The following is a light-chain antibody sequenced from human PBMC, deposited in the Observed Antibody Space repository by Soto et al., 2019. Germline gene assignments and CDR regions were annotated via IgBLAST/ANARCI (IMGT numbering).Light chain of an antibody. CDR1: QSISSY. CDR2: AAS. CDR3: QPYDSAPNA. V-gene: IGKV1-39*01. J-gene: IGKJ5*01. Sequence: DIQMTKSTSSLSASVGDRVTITCRASQSISSYLTWYQQRPGKAPKLLIYAASNLQSGVPSRFSGSGSGTDFTLTISRLEPGDFAVYYCQPYDSAPNAFGQGTRLEL.